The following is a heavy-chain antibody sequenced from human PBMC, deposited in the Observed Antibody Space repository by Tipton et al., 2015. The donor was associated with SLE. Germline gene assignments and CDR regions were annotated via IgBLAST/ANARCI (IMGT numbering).Heavy chain of an antibody. J-gene: IGHJ3*02. D-gene: IGHD3-9*01. CDR2: ISAYNGNT. V-gene: IGHV1-18*01. Sequence: QVQLVQSGAEVKKPGASVKVSCKASGYTFTSYGISWVRQAPGQGLEWMGWISAYNGNTNYAQKLQGRVTMTTDTSTSTAYMELRSLRSDDTAVYYCASSSSLRYFDWLPHDAFDIWGQGTMVTVSS. CDR1: GYTFTSYG. CDR3: ASSSSLRYFDWLPHDAFDI.